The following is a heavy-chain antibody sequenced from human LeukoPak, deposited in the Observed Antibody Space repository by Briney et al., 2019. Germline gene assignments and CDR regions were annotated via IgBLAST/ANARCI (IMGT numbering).Heavy chain of an antibody. CDR2: ISAYNGNT. D-gene: IGHD5-12*01. Sequence: GASVKVSCKASGYPFTTYFISWVRQAPGQGLEWMGWISAYNGNTNYAQTLQGRVTMTTETSTSTAYMELRSLRPDDTAVYYCARKSGGYDSYMDVWGKGTTVTVSS. CDR1: GYPFTTYF. J-gene: IGHJ6*03. V-gene: IGHV1-18*01. CDR3: ARKSGGYDSYMDV.